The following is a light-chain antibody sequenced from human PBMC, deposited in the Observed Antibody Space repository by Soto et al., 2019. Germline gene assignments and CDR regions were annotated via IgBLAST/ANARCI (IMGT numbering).Light chain of an antibody. J-gene: IGKJ1*01. CDR2: GAS. CDR3: QQYGSSRT. Sequence: EIVLTQSPGTLSLSPGERATLSCRASQSVIKNYLAWYQQKAGQAPRLLIYGASSRATGIPDRFRGSGSGTDFILTISRLEPEDFAVYYCQQYGSSRTFGQGTKVEIK. V-gene: IGKV3-20*01. CDR1: QSVIKNY.